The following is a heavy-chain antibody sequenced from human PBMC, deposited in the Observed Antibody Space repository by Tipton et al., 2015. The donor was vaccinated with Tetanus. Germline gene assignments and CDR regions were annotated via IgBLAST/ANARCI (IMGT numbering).Heavy chain of an antibody. D-gene: IGHD3-3*01. CDR2: ISGSGGST. CDR3: ARRGNDFWSGYYLLDY. Sequence: SLRLSCAASGFTFSSYAMSWVRQAPGKGLEWVSAISGSGGSTYYADSVKGRFTISRDNSKNTLYLQMNSLRAEDTAVYYCARRGNDFWSGYYLLDYWCQGTLVTVSS. J-gene: IGHJ4*02. CDR1: GFTFSSYA. V-gene: IGHV3-23*01.